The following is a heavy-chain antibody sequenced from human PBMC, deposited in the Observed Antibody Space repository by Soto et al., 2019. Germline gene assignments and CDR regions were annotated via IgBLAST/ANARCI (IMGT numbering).Heavy chain of an antibody. CDR1: GGSFSGYY. CDR2: INHSGST. J-gene: IGHJ6*02. Sequence: NPSETLSLTCAVYGGSFSGYYWSWIRQPPGKGLEWIGEINHSGSTNYNPSLKSRVTISVDTSKNQFSLKLSSVTAADTAVYHCARARLQLWSYYYYGMDVWGQGSLVTVS. V-gene: IGHV4-34*01. CDR3: ARARLQLWSYYYYGMDV. D-gene: IGHD5-18*01.